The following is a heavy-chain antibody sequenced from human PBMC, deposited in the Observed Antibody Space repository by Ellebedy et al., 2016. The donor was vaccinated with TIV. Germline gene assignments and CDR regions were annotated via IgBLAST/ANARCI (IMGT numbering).Heavy chain of an antibody. J-gene: IGHJ4*02. CDR1: GGSIGGYY. D-gene: IGHD1-26*01. V-gene: IGHV4-59*08. CDR3: VRSLYVGASIDY. CDR2: VKYSGST. Sequence: SETLSLTCSVSGGSIGGYYWSWIRQPTGKGLEWIGNVKYSGSTNYNPSLTSRVSISVDSSKKQYFLNLSPVTAADTAVYYCVRSLYVGASIDYWGQGTLVTVSS.